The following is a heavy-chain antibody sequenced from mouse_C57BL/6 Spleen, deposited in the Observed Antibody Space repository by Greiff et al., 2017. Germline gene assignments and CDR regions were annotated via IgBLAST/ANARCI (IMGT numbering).Heavy chain of an antibody. J-gene: IGHJ2*01. D-gene: IGHD1-1*01. CDR1: GYTFTSYW. CDR2: IYPGSGST. V-gene: IGHV1-55*01. CDR3: ARWDTTVVASYYFDY. Sequence: VQLQQPGAELVKPGASVKMSCKASGYTFTSYWITWVKQRPGQGLEWIGDIYPGSGSTNYNEKFKSKATLTVDTSSSTAYMQLSSLTSEDSAVYYCARWDTTVVASYYFDYWGQGTTLTVSS.